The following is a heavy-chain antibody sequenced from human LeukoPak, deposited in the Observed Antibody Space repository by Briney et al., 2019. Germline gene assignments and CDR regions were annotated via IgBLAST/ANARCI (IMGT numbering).Heavy chain of an antibody. J-gene: IGHJ6*03. D-gene: IGHD3-10*01. CDR1: GGSISSYY. CDR2: VYTSGST. CDR3: AREVYYGSGGHYYYYYMDV. Sequence: PSETLSLTCTVSGGSISSYYWSWIRQPAGKGLEWIGRVYTSGSTNYNPSLKSRVTMSVDTSKNQFSLKLSSVTAADTAVYYCAREVYYGSGGHYYYYYMDVWGKGTTVTVSS. V-gene: IGHV4-4*07.